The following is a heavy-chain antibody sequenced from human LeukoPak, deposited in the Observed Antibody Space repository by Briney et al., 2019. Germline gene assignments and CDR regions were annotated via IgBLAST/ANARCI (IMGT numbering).Heavy chain of an antibody. CDR2: ISAYNGNT. CDR1: GYTFTSYG. V-gene: IGHV1-18*01. CDR3: ALLSSTVGVHYYYYGMDV. Sequence: ASVKVSCKASGYTFTSYGISWVRQAPGQGLEWMGWISAYNGNTNYAQKLQGRVTMTTDTSTSTAYMELRSLRSDDTAVYYCALLSSTVGVHYYYYGMDVWGQGTTVTVSS. D-gene: IGHD6-13*01. J-gene: IGHJ6*02.